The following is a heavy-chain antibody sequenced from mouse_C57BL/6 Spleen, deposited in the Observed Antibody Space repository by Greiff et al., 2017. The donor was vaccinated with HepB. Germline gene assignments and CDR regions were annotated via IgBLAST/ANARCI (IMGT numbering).Heavy chain of an antibody. CDR3: ARGGDGNYLYFDY. V-gene: IGHV3-1*01. J-gene: IGHJ2*01. CDR1: GYSITSGYD. CDR2: ISYSGST. Sequence: EVQGVESGPGMVKPSQSLSLTCTVTGYSITSGYDWHWIRHFPGNKLEWMGYISYSGSTNYNPSLKSRISITHDTSKNHFFLKLNSVTTEDTATYYCARGGDGNYLYFDYWGQGTTLTVSS. D-gene: IGHD2-1*01.